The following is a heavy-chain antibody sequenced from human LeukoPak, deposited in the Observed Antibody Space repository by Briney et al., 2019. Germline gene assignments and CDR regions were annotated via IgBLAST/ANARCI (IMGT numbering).Heavy chain of an antibody. V-gene: IGHV3-23*01. Sequence: PGGSLRLSCAASGFTFSSYAMSWVRQAPGKGLEWVSAISGSGGSTYYADSVKGRFTISRDNSKNTLYLQMNSLRAEDTAVYYCAKEIKDYYDSSGYQYGGFDYWGQGTLVTVSS. D-gene: IGHD3-22*01. CDR3: AKEIKDYYDSSGYQYGGFDY. J-gene: IGHJ4*02. CDR2: ISGSGGST. CDR1: GFTFSSYA.